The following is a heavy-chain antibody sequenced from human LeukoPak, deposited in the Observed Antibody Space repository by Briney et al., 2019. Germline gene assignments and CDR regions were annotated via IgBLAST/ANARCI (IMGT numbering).Heavy chain of an antibody. Sequence: ASVKVSCKASGYTLTGYYMHWVRQAPGQGLEWMGRIHPNSGGTNYAQKFQGRVTMTRDTSISTAYMELSMLRSDDTAVYYCARPHSSSFYVVDYWGQGTLVTVSS. J-gene: IGHJ4*02. V-gene: IGHV1-2*06. CDR2: IHPNSGGT. D-gene: IGHD6-13*01. CDR3: ARPHSSSFYVVDY. CDR1: GYTLTGYY.